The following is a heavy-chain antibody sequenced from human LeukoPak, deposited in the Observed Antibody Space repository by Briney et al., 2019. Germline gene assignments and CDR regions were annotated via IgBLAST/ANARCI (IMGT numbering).Heavy chain of an antibody. J-gene: IGHJ4*02. D-gene: IGHD6-13*01. CDR3: ARQGIASAGAGTDY. Sequence: SETLSLTCTVSGGSISNSSYYWGWIRQPPGKGLEWIGSIYYRGSTYYNPSLKSRVTISVDTSKNQFSLKLSSVTAADTAVFYCARQGIASAGAGTDYWGQGTLVTVSS. V-gene: IGHV4-39*01. CDR2: IYYRGST. CDR1: GGSISNSSYY.